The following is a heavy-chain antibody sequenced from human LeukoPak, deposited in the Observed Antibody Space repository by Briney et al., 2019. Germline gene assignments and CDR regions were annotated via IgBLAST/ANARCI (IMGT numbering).Heavy chain of an antibody. CDR1: GFTFSGYS. CDR3: AKVGDYYGSGKYSNFDY. V-gene: IGHV3-48*01. D-gene: IGHD3-10*01. Sequence: GGSLRLSCATSGFTFSGYSMNWVRQAPGKGLEWISYISSSSINIHYGDSVKGRFTISRDNSKNTLYLQMSSLRAGDTAVYYCAKVGDYYGSGKYSNFDYWGQGTLVTVSS. CDR2: ISSSSINI. J-gene: IGHJ4*02.